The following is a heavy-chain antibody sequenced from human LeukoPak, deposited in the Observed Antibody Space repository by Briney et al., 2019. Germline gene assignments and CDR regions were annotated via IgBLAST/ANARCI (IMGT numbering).Heavy chain of an antibody. Sequence: PGGSLTLSCAASGFTFSNAWMSWVRQAPGKGLEWVGRIKSKTDGGTTDYAAPVKGRFTISRDDSKNTLYLQMNSLKTEDTAAYYCTTDRLSGYDFAHSVVWGQGTLVTVSS. J-gene: IGHJ4*02. CDR3: TTDRLSGYDFAHSVV. CDR1: GFTFSNAW. V-gene: IGHV3-15*01. D-gene: IGHD5-12*01. CDR2: IKSKTDGGTT.